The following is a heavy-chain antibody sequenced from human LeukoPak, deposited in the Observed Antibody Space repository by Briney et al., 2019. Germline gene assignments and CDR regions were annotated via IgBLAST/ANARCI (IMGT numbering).Heavy chain of an antibody. V-gene: IGHV1-46*01. J-gene: IGHJ3*02. CDR2: INPSGGST. D-gene: IGHD3-10*01. CDR1: GYTFTSYY. Sequence: ASVKVSCKASGYTFTSYYIHWVRQAPGQGLEWMGIINPSGGSTSYAQKFQGRVTMTRDTSTSTVYMELSSLRSEYTAVYYCARVASSGNDAFDIWGQGTMVTVSS. CDR3: ARVASSGNDAFDI.